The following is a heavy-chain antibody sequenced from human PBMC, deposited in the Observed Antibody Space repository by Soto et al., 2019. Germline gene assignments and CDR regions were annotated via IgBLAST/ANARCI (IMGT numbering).Heavy chain of an antibody. CDR3: AVLQFRPYGMDV. CDR2: IIPIFGTA. D-gene: IGHD5-12*01. Sequence: SVKVSCKASVGSFSSYAISWVRQAPGQGLEWMGGIIPIFGTANYAQKFQGRVTITADKSTSTAYMELSSLRSEDTAVYYCAVLQFRPYGMDVWGQGTTVTVSS. CDR1: VGSFSSYA. J-gene: IGHJ6*02. V-gene: IGHV1-69*06.